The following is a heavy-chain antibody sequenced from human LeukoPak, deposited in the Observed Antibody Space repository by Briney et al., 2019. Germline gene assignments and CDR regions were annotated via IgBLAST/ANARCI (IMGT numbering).Heavy chain of an antibody. CDR3: AKDRRWLQLLAEYFQH. D-gene: IGHD5-24*01. Sequence: PGGSLRLSCAASGFTVSSNYMSWVRQAPGKGLEWVSVIYSSGGTYYADSVKGRFTISRDNSKNTVYLQMNSLRAEDTAVYYCAKDRRWLQLLAEYFQHWGQGTLVTVSS. V-gene: IGHV3-53*01. CDR2: IYSSGGT. J-gene: IGHJ1*01. CDR1: GFTVSSNY.